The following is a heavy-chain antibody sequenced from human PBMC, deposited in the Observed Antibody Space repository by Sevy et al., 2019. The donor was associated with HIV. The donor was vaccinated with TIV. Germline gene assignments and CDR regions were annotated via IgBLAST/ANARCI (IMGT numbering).Heavy chain of an antibody. CDR2: ITSSDNNI. CDR1: GFTFSTYA. D-gene: IGHD3-22*01. J-gene: IGHJ4*02. Sequence: GGSLRLSCAASGFTFSTYAMTWVRQTPGKGLEWVSSITSSDNNIYYADSVEGRFTISRDNSENTLYLQMSSLRAEDTAIYYCATNYYDTSGYYILDHWGQGTLVTVSS. CDR3: ATNYYDTSGYYILDH. V-gene: IGHV3-23*01.